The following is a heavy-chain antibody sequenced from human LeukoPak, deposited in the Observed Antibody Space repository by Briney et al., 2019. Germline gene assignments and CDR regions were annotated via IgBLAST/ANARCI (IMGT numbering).Heavy chain of an antibody. J-gene: IGHJ6*03. CDR1: GFTFSNYG. Sequence: GGSLRLSCAASGFTFSNYGMSWVRQAPGKGLEWVSAISGSGGNTYYADSVKGRFTISRDNSKNTLYLQMNSLRAEDTAVYYCAKDDGGSYYIYYYYMDVWGKGSTVTISS. CDR3: AKDDGGSYYIYYYYMDV. CDR2: ISGSGGNT. V-gene: IGHV3-23*01. D-gene: IGHD3-16*01.